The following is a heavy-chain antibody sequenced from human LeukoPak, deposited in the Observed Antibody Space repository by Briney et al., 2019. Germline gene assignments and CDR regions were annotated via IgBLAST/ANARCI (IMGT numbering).Heavy chain of an antibody. Sequence: SETLSLTCTASGGSISPYYWSWIRQPPGKGLEWIGYIYYSGSTNYNPSLKSRVTISVDTSKSQFSLKLSSATAADTAVYYCARGGGSGRGNWFDPWGQGSLVIVSS. J-gene: IGHJ5*02. D-gene: IGHD3-10*01. V-gene: IGHV4-59*01. CDR2: IYYSGST. CDR1: GGSISPYY. CDR3: ARGGGSGRGNWFDP.